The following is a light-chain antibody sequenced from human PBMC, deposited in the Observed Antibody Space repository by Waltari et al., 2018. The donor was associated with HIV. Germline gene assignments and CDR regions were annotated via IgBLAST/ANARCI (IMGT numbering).Light chain of an antibody. CDR2: YTSDSDT. CDR3: MIWNNNAVV. J-gene: IGLJ2*01. V-gene: IGLV5-45*03. Sequence: QAVLTQPSSLSASPGASARLTCTLRSAFHARTYRIYWYQPKPRSPPQYLLRYTSDSDTQQGSGVPSRFSGSKDASANAGILLISGLQSEDDADYYCMIWNNNAVVFGGGTKVTVL. CDR1: SAFHARTYR.